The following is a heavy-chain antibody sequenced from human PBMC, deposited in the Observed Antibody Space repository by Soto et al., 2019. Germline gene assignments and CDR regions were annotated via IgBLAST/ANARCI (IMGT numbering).Heavy chain of an antibody. Sequence: ASVKVSCKASGYTFTGYYMHWVRQAPGQGLEWMGWINPNSGGTNYAQKFQGWVTMTRDTSISTAYMELSRLRSDDTAVYYCARDGPSGSYNFDYWGQGTLVTVSS. D-gene: IGHD1-26*01. J-gene: IGHJ4*02. CDR2: INPNSGGT. V-gene: IGHV1-2*04. CDR1: GYTFTGYY. CDR3: ARDGPSGSYNFDY.